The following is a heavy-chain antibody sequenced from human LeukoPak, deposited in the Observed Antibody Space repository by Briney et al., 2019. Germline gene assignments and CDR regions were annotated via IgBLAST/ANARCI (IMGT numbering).Heavy chain of an antibody. CDR3: FDYNADNSWDY. CDR1: GFTFSSYA. D-gene: IGHD4-23*01. J-gene: IGHJ4*02. CDR2: ISGSGGST. Sequence: GGSLRLSRAASGFTFSSYAMSWVRQAPGKGLEWASAISGSGGSTYYADSVKGRFTISRDNSKNTLYLQMNSLRAEDTAVYYCFDYNADNSWDYWGQGTLVTVSS. V-gene: IGHV3-23*01.